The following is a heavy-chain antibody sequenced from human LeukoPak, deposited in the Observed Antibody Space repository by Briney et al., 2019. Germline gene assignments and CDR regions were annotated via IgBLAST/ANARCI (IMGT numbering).Heavy chain of an antibody. CDR3: ARWVLCSSTSCLYYYYYYYMAV. D-gene: IGHD2-2*01. CDR2: INHSGSN. J-gene: IGHJ6*03. CDR1: GGTCSAFN. V-gene: IGHV4-34*01. Sequence: PSETLSLTCAGYGGTCSAFNWVRHRPPPGQGREGRGEINHSGSNNNHPSLKSRVTISVDTSQTQFSLKLSSVTAADPAVNYCARWVLCSSTSCLYYYYYYYMAVWGKGSTVTV.